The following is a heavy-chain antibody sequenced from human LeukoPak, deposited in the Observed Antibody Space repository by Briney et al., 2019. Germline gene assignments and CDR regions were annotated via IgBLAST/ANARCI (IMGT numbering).Heavy chain of an antibody. CDR1: GFTFSSYA. CDR3: AREEDYYGSGSYNY. Sequence: GTSQRLSCAASGFTFSSYAMSWVRQAPGKGLEWVSAISGSGGSTYYADSVKGRFTISRDNSKNTLYLQMNSLRAEDTAVYYCAREEDYYGSGSYNYWGQGTLVTVSS. CDR2: ISGSGGST. J-gene: IGHJ4*02. V-gene: IGHV3-23*01. D-gene: IGHD3-10*01.